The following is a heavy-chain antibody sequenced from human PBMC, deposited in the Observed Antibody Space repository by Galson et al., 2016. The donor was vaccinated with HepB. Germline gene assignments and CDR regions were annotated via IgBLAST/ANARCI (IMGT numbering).Heavy chain of an antibody. J-gene: IGHJ3*02. Sequence: SLRLSCAASGFTFSSFTLHWVRRTPGKGLEWLALVSPDASENYYADSMKGRFTVSRDNSRNTLYLQMYSLRPGDTAIYYCARARVVRGIYDAFNMWGQGTVVTVSS. CDR2: VSPDASEN. D-gene: IGHD2-21*01. CDR3: ARARVVRGIYDAFNM. V-gene: IGHV3-30*04. CDR1: GFTFSSFT.